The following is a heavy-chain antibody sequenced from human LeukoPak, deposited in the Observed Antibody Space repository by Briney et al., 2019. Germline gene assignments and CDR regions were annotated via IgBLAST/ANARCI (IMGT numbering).Heavy chain of an antibody. CDR3: ASAHSSSWPLNY. Sequence: ASVKVSCKASGYTFTGYYMHWVRQAPGQGLEWMGWINPNSGGTNYAQKFQGWVTMTRDTSISTAYMELSRLRSDDTAVYYCASAHSSSWPLNYWGQGTLVTVSS. V-gene: IGHV1-2*04. J-gene: IGHJ4*02. D-gene: IGHD6-13*01. CDR1: GYTFTGYY. CDR2: INPNSGGT.